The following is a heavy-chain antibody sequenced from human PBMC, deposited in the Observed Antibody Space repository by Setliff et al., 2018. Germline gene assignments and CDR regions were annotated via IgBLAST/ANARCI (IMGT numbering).Heavy chain of an antibody. Sequence: ASVKVSCKASGYTFTTYGMHWVRQAPGQRLEWLGWISGGNGNTKYSQKFQGRVTITRDTSASTGYMELSSLRSEDTAVYYCARLQAIFGVFKDGDWFDPWGQGTLVTVPQ. D-gene: IGHD3-3*01. V-gene: IGHV1-3*01. CDR1: GYTFTTYG. J-gene: IGHJ5*02. CDR3: ARLQAIFGVFKDGDWFDP. CDR2: ISGGNGNT.